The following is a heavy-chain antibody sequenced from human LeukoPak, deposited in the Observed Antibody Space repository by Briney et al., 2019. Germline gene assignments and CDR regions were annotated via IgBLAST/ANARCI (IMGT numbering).Heavy chain of an antibody. CDR1: GFTFSSYA. Sequence: GGSLRLSCAASGFTFSSYAVSWVRQAPGKGLEWVSGISGSGDNTYYADSVKGRFTISRDNSKHTLYVQVNSLGTEDTAAYYCAKGSYDDSSGSFYFDYLGQGALVTDSS. CDR2: ISGSGDNT. D-gene: IGHD3-22*01. CDR3: AKGSYDDSSGSFYFDY. V-gene: IGHV3-23*01. J-gene: IGHJ4*02.